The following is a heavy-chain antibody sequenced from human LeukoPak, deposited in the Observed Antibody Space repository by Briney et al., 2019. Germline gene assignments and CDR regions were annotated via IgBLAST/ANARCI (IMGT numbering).Heavy chain of an antibody. D-gene: IGHD3-22*01. CDR2: IYYSGST. Sequence: SETLSLTCTVSGGSITSFFWSWIRQPPGKGLEWIGYIYYSGSTSYNPSLKSRVTISVDTSKNQFSLKLSSVTAADTAVYYCAGYDSSGYYRGFDYWGQGTLVTVSS. CDR3: AGYDSSGYYRGFDY. V-gene: IGHV4-59*01. J-gene: IGHJ4*02. CDR1: GGSITSFF.